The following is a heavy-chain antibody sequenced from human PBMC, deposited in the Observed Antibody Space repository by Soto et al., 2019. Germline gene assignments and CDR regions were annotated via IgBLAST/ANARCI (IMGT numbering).Heavy chain of an antibody. Sequence: GGSLRLSCAASGFTFTNFDMAWVRQAPGKGLEWVSGISNGGTRTYYADSVKGLFTISRDNSKNTLHLQMNSLRAEDTAIYYCVKDVTRSSGWWYFDYWGQGTLVTVSS. CDR1: GFTFTNFD. J-gene: IGHJ4*02. D-gene: IGHD6-19*01. V-gene: IGHV3-23*01. CDR3: VKDVTRSSGWWYFDY. CDR2: ISNGGTRT.